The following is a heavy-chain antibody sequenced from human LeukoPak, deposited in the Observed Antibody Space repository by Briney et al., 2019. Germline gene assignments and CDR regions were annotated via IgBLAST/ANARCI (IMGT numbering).Heavy chain of an antibody. CDR2: ISSSSSAI. V-gene: IGHV3-48*04. J-gene: IGHJ4*02. CDR1: GFTFSSYS. Sequence: RGSLRLSCAASGFTFSSYSMNWVRQAPGKELEWVSYISSSSSAIYYADSVKGRFTISRDNAKNSLYLQMNSLRAEDTAVYYCARGDYPFLLWGQGTLVTVSS. D-gene: IGHD4-17*01. CDR3: ARGDYPFLL.